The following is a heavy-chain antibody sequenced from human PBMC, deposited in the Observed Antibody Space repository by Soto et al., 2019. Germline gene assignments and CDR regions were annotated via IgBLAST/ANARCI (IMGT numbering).Heavy chain of an antibody. J-gene: IGHJ1*01. D-gene: IGHD1-20*01. Sequence: AQLMQSGAEVKKPGSSVKVSCKASGGTFSGYAINWVRQAPGQGLEWMGGIIPLLGITDYGQKFQGSITIAADESTGTAYMDLRGLRSEDTAVYYCARDPRSITGTTSSEDFQHWGQGTLVSVSS. CDR3: ARDPRSITGTTSSEDFQH. V-gene: IGHV1-69*01. CDR2: IIPLLGIT. CDR1: GGTFSGYA.